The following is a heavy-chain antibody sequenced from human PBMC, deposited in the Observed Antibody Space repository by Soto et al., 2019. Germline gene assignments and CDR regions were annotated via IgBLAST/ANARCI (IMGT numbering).Heavy chain of an antibody. CDR1: GFTFKSYS. D-gene: IGHD3-3*01. CDR3: ATRTYYDFWSGYYNHIPDYYYGMDV. CDR2: ISSSSSYI. J-gene: IGHJ6*02. Sequence: PCGCMRLSCAPSGFTFKSYSVTLVRQAPGKGLEWVSSISSSSSYIYYADSVKGRFTISRDNAKNSLYLQMNSLRAEDTAVYYCATRTYYDFWSGYYNHIPDYYYGMDVWGQGTTVTVS. V-gene: IGHV3-21*01.